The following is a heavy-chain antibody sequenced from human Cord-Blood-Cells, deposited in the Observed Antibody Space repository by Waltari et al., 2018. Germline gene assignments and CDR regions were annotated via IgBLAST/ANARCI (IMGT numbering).Heavy chain of an antibody. CDR1: GGTFSSYA. CDR2: IIPILGIA. J-gene: IGHJ3*02. Sequence: QVPLVQSGAEVKKPGSSVKVSCKASGGTFSSYAISWVRQAPGQGLEWMGRIIPILGIANYAQKFQGRVTITADKSTSTAYMELSSLRSEDTAVYYCARASRYGSGSYYAFDIWGQGTMVTVSS. D-gene: IGHD3-10*01. CDR3: ARASRYGSGSYYAFDI. V-gene: IGHV1-69*09.